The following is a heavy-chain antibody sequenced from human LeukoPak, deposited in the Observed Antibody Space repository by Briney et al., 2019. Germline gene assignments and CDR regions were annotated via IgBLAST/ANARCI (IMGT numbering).Heavy chain of an antibody. CDR1: NGSFSGYF. CDR2: INHSGSS. J-gene: IGHJ4*01. CDR3: ARGRGYNWDQIYFVY. V-gene: IGHV4-34*01. D-gene: IGHD1-20*01. Sequence: SETLSLTCAVPNGSFSGYFWSWLGQPPGKGLECIGDINHSGSSHCNPSLKNRAVMSIDTSKNEFSLRLTSVTAADTAVYYCARGRGYNWDQIYFVYWGHGTLVTVSS.